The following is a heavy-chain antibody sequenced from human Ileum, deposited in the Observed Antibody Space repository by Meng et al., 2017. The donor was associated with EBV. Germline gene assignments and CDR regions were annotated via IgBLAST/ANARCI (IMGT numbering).Heavy chain of an antibody. J-gene: IGHJ5*02. CDR3: ARRDTAWFDP. CDR2: IYHTGST. D-gene: IGHD2-21*02. CDR1: GGSITSDSYY. V-gene: IGHV4-39*01. Sequence: LHLQEADPGLVKPSRTRSLTCSVSGGSITSDSYYWGWIRQPPGKGLEWIATIYHTGSTYYNPSLKSRVTISVDTSKNEFSLKVTSVTAADTALYYCARRDTAWFDPWGRGTLVTVSS.